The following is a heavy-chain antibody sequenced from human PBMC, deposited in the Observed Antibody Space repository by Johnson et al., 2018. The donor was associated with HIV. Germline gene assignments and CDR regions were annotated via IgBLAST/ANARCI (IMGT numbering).Heavy chain of an antibody. CDR1: GFSFSDYF. D-gene: IGHD4-17*01. CDR2: ISRGGSSASVI. V-gene: IGHV3-11*04. J-gene: IGHJ3*02. Sequence: QVQLVESGGGLVKPGGSLRLSCAASGFSFSDYFVSWIRQAPGKGLEWVSYISRGGSSASVIYSADSVKGRFTISRENAKNSVYLQMNSLRSDDTAVYYCAGDYGDYDHAFDIWGRGTVVTVSS. CDR3: AGDYGDYDHAFDI.